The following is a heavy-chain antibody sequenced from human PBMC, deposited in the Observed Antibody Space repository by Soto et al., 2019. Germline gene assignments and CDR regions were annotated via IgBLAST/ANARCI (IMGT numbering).Heavy chain of an antibody. CDR2: ITGSGGRT. V-gene: IGHV3-23*01. CDR1: GFTFSSYA. D-gene: IGHD4-17*01. Sequence: EVHLLESGGGLVQPGGSLRLSCAASGFTFSSYAMTWVRQAPGRGREGVSGITGSGGRTYYADSVKGRFTISRDNSKSTLYLQMNSLRAEDTAVYYCAKDTRYGDYVRWFDPWGQGTLVTVSS. J-gene: IGHJ5*02. CDR3: AKDTRYGDYVRWFDP.